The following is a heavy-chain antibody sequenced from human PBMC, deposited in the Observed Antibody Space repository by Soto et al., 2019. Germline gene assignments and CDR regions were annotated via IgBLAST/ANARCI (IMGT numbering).Heavy chain of an antibody. CDR1: GYSINSGYY. J-gene: IGHJ4*02. Sequence: SETLSLTCDVSGYSINSGYYWGWIRQPPGEGLEWIGTIYHSGSTLYNPSLKSRVTISVDTSKNQFSLKVRSVTAADTALYYCARVDLSGWTPNFFESWGQGTLVTVSS. D-gene: IGHD6-19*01. V-gene: IGHV4-38-2*01. CDR3: ARVDLSGWTPNFFES. CDR2: IYHSGST.